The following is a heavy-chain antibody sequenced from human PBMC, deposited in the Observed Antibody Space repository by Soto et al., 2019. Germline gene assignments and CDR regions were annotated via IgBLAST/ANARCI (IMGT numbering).Heavy chain of an antibody. CDR2: ISRSSSTI. J-gene: IGHJ6*02. Sequence: PGGSLRLSCAASGFTLSSYSMTWVRQAPGKGLEWLSYISRSSSTINYADSVKGRFTISRDNAKNSVYLELNSLRDEDTAVYYCARDPPNFYYYGMGVWGQGTTVTVSS. V-gene: IGHV3-48*02. CDR1: GFTLSSYS. CDR3: ARDPPNFYYYGMGV.